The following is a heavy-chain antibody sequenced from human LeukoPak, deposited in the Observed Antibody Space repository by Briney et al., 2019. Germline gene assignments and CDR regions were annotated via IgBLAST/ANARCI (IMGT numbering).Heavy chain of an antibody. CDR3: ANTGYCSGGSCLYYFDY. Sequence: SETLSLTCAVSGGSISSSNWWSWVRQPPGKGLEWIGEIYHSGSTNYNPSLKSRVTISVDTSKNQFSLKLSSVTAADTAVYYCANTGYCSGGSCLYYFDYWGQGTLVTVSS. J-gene: IGHJ4*02. V-gene: IGHV4-4*02. CDR1: GGSISSSNW. CDR2: IYHSGST. D-gene: IGHD2-15*01.